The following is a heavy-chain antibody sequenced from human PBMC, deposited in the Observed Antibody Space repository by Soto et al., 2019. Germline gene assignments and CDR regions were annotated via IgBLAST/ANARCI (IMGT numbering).Heavy chain of an antibody. CDR3: ARLVGAYQHYIDY. V-gene: IGHV3-33*01. Sequence: SLRLSCAASGFTFSSYGMHWVRQAPGKGLEWVAVIWYDGSNKYYADSVKGRFTISRDNSKNTLYLQMNSLRAEDTAVYYCARLVGAYQHYIDYWGQGTLVTVSS. D-gene: IGHD1-26*01. J-gene: IGHJ4*02. CDR2: IWYDGSNK. CDR1: GFTFSSYG.